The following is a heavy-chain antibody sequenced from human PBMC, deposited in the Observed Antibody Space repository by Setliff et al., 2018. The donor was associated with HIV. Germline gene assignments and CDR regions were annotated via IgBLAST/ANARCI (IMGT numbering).Heavy chain of an antibody. CDR1: GDSISSSAYY. Sequence: SETLSLTCAVSGDSISSSAYYWGWIRQPPGKGLEWIGSMHNSGSTYYNPSVKSRVTISVDTSKNQFSLKLTSVTAADTDIYYCARGSDYTGSWFRPFYLDFWGHGNLVTVSS. CDR3: ARGSDYTGSWFRPFYLDF. CDR2: MHNSGST. D-gene: IGHD3-22*01. J-gene: IGHJ4*01. V-gene: IGHV4-39*02.